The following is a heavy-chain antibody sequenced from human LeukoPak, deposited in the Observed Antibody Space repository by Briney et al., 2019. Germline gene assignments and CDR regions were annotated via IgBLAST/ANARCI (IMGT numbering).Heavy chain of an antibody. CDR2: INWNGGST. CDR3: ARDTRRYCSSTSCSWFDP. V-gene: IGHV3-20*04. D-gene: IGHD2-2*01. J-gene: IGHJ5*02. CDR1: GFTFDDYG. Sequence: GGSLRLSCAASGFTFDDYGMSWVRQAPGKGLEWVSGINWNGGSTGYADSVKGQFTISRDNAKNSLYLQMNSLRAEDTALYYCARDTRRYCSSTSCSWFDPWGQGTLVTVSS.